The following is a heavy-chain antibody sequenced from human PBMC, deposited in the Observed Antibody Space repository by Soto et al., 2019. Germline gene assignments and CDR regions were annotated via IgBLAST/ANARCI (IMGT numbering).Heavy chain of an antibody. J-gene: IGHJ6*02. V-gene: IGHV3-21*01. CDR1: GFTFNTYT. CDR3: AREEVSRPNTYHGLDV. CDR2: ISSRSIYI. Sequence: EVQLVESGGGLVKPGGSLRLSCAASGFTFNTYTMNWVRQAPGKGLEWVSSISSRSIYIYYADSVTGRFTISRDEARNSLYLQMNSLSAEDTAVYYCAREEVSRPNTYHGLDVGGQGTTVTVSS.